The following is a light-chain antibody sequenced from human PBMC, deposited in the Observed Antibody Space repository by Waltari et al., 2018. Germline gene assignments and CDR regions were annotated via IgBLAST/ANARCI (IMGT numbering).Light chain of an antibody. CDR2: HAS. V-gene: IGKV3-11*01. J-gene: IGKJ4*01. Sequence: EIVLTQSPATLSLSPGERATLSCRASQSVSTFLAWYQQKPGQAPRLLIYHASNRATGIPARFSGRGSGFNFTLTISSLEPEDFAVYYCQRRANWPPLSFGGWTRVEIK. CDR1: QSVSTF. CDR3: QRRANWPPLS.